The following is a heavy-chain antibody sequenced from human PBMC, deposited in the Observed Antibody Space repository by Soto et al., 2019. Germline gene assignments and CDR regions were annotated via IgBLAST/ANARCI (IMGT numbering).Heavy chain of an antibody. CDR1: GFTFSDYY. CDR3: ARGPRSIAVAGSDAFDI. V-gene: IGHV3-11*05. CDR2: ISSSSSYT. J-gene: IGHJ3*02. Sequence: QVQLVESGGGLVKPGGSLRLSCAASGFTFSDYYMSWIRQAPGKGLEWVSYISSSSSYTNYADSVKGRFTISRGNAKNSLYLQMNSLRAEDTAVYYCARGPRSIAVAGSDAFDIWGQGTMVTVSA. D-gene: IGHD6-19*01.